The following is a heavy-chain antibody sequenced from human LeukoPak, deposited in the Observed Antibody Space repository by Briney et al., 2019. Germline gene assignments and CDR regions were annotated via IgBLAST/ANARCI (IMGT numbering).Heavy chain of an antibody. J-gene: IGHJ4*02. CDR2: IFHSGST. D-gene: IGHD2-15*01. CDR1: AYSISSGYY. CDR3: ARDLLTGGYCSGGSCYDY. V-gene: IGHV4-38-2*02. Sequence: SETLSLTCTVSAYSISSGYYWGWIRQPPGKGLQWIGSIFHSGSTFYNPSLKSRLTISVDTSKNQFSLILSSVTAADTAVYYCARDLLTGGYCSGGSCYDYWGQGTLVTVSS.